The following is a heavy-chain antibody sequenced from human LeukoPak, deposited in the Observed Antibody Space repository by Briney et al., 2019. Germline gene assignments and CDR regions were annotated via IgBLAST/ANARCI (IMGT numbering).Heavy chain of an antibody. Sequence: GGSLRLSCAASGFTFSSYGMSWVRQAPGKGLEWVSDISGSGGSTYYADSVKGGFTISRDNSKKTLYMQMNSLRAEETAVYYCAKGPFGDYPLQGEYYFDYWGQGTLVTVSS. CDR3: AKGPFGDYPLQGEYYFDY. CDR1: GFTFSSYG. CDR2: ISGSGGST. V-gene: IGHV3-23*01. D-gene: IGHD4-17*01. J-gene: IGHJ4*02.